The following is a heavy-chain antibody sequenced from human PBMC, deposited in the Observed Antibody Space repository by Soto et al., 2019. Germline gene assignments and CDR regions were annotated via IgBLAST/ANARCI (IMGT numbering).Heavy chain of an antibody. D-gene: IGHD3-10*01. CDR3: ARSFLKFDDLRSYYYLAPALHS. Sequence: GGSLRLSCAASGFTFSSYAMSWVRQAPGKGLEWVSAISGSGGSTYYADSVKGRFTISRDNSKNTLYLQMNSLRAEDTAVYYCARSFLKFDDLRSYYYLAPALHSWGKGTIVT. CDR2: ISGSGGST. CDR1: GFTFSSYA. J-gene: IGHJ6*03. V-gene: IGHV3-23*01.